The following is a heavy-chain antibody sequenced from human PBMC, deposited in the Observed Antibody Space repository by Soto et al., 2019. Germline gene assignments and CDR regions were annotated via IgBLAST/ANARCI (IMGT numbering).Heavy chain of an antibody. J-gene: IGHJ5*02. CDR2: IYYSGST. D-gene: IGHD2-2*01. Sequence: SETPYLTCTVSHGSLSSSSNSWGWIRQQPGKGLEWIGSIYYSGSTYYNPSLKSRGTICVGTSKDRLSLKLSSGTAADTAVYYCAGRRAPADPCGQGSLVIVS. CDR1: HGSLSSSSNS. CDR3: AGRRAPADP. V-gene: IGHV4-39*01.